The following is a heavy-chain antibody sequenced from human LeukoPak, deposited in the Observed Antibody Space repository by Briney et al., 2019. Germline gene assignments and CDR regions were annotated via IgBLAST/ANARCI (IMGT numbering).Heavy chain of an antibody. D-gene: IGHD4-17*01. Sequence: PSETLSLTCTVSGGSISGCYWSWIRQPPGKGLEWIGCIYCSGSTNYNPSLKSRVTISGVTSRNQFSLRLSSVTAADTAVYFCARRNYGDYDHYFDYWGQGILVTVSS. CDR3: ARRNYGDYDHYFDY. V-gene: IGHV4-59*08. CDR1: GGSISGCY. CDR2: IYCSGST. J-gene: IGHJ4*02.